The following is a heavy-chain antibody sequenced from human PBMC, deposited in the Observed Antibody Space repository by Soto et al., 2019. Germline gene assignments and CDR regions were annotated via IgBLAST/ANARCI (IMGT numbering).Heavy chain of an antibody. CDR2: IYNSGST. V-gene: IGHV4-31*03. D-gene: IGHD3-10*01. CDR3: ARALHYYGTGTYSFDY. J-gene: IGHJ4*02. CDR1: GGPISSGIYY. Sequence: PSETLSLTCTVSGGPISSGIYYWSWIRQHPGKGLEWIESIYNSGSTYYTPSLKSRITRSVDTSKNQFSLKLSSVTAADTAVYYCARALHYYGTGTYSFDYWGQGTLVTVSS.